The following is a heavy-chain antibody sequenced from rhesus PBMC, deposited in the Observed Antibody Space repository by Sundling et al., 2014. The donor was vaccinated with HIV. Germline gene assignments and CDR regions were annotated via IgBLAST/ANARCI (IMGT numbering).Heavy chain of an antibody. CDR3: ARHRGYCTSGTCYVLDFEF. Sequence: QVQLQESGPAVVKPSETLSLTCVVSGGSIISGHWWSWIRQSPGTGLEWIGGIFGSGGSTKYNPSLQSRVVISIDTSKTQFSLKLTSVTAADTAVYYCARHRGYCTSGTCYVLDFEFWGQGALVTVSS. V-gene: IGHV4-93*02. CDR1: GGSIISGHW. CDR2: IFGSGGST. J-gene: IGHJ1*01. D-gene: IGHD2-2*01.